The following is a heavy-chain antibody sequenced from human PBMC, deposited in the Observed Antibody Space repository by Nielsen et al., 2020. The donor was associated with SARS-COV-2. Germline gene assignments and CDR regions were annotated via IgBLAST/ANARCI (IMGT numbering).Heavy chain of an antibody. Sequence: GGSLRLSCKGSGYSFTNYWIGWVRQMPGKGLEWMGIIYPGDSDTRYSPSFQGLVTISADKSISTAYLQWSSLKASDTAMYYCARPGYSYGYDWFDPWGQGTLVTVSS. CDR3: ARPGYSYGYDWFDP. V-gene: IGHV5-51*01. D-gene: IGHD5-18*01. CDR2: IYPGDSDT. J-gene: IGHJ5*02. CDR1: GYSFTNYW.